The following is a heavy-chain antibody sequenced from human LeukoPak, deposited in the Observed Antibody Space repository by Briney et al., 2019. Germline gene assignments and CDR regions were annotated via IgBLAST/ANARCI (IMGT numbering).Heavy chain of an antibody. J-gene: IGHJ5*02. CDR3: ARKGLYCSSTSCYRAEFDA. CDR1: GGSISSYY. D-gene: IGHD2-2*01. V-gene: IGHV4-4*07. CDR2: IYTSGST. Sequence: SETLSLTCTVSGGSISSYYWSWIRQPAGKGLEWIGRIYTSGSTNYNPSLKSRVTMSVDTSKNQFSLNLSSVTAAVKPLYYCARKGLYCSSTSCYRAEFDAWGEGTLDTVSS.